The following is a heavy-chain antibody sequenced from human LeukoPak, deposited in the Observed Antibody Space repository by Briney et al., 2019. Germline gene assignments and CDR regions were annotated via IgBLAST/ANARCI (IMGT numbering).Heavy chain of an antibody. V-gene: IGHV3-23*01. J-gene: IGHJ6*03. CDR2: ISGSGSST. D-gene: IGHD3-3*01. Sequence: GGSLRLSCAASGFAFTNYVMNWVRQAPGKGLEWVSGISGSGSSTYYAASVRGRFTISRDSSKNTVFLQMSSLRAEDTAAYYCAKGPNSDFWSGYSHYMDFWGKGTTAIVSS. CDR3: AKGPNSDFWSGYSHYMDF. CDR1: GFAFTNYV.